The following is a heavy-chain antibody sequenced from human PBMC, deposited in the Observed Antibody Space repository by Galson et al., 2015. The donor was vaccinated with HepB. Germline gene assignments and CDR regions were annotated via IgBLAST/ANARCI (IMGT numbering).Heavy chain of an antibody. V-gene: IGHV3-30*18. CDR3: SKDGVRATAFGY. CDR2: ISYDGSNK. Sequence: SLRLSCAVSGFPFSRYGMHWIRQAPGKGLVWVAVISYDGSNKSYADSVKGRFTISRDNSKNTLYLQMNSLRAEYTAVYYCSKDGVRATAFGYWGQGTLVTVSS. D-gene: IGHD1-26*01. J-gene: IGHJ4*02. CDR1: GFPFSRYG.